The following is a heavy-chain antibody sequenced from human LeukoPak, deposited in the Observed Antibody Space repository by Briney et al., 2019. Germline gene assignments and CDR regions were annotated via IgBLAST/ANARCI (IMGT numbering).Heavy chain of an antibody. CDR1: GFTFSSYS. V-gene: IGHV3-53*01. Sequence: GGSLRLSCAASGFTFSSYSMNWVRQAPGKGLEWVSVIYSGGTTYYADSVKGRFTISRDNSNNTLYLQMNSLRAEDTAVYYCARVLHYWGQGTLVTVSS. CDR3: ARVLHY. J-gene: IGHJ4*02. CDR2: IYSGGTT.